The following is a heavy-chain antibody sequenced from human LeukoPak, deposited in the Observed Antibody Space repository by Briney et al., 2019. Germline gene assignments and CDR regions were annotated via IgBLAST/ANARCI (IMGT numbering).Heavy chain of an antibody. J-gene: IGHJ5*02. CDR1: GDTFTANY. V-gene: IGHV1-2*02. CDR2: INLNTGYT. CDR3: AEDVGRTGTNCFDP. D-gene: IGHD1-1*01. Sequence: ASVKVSCKPSGDTFTANYLHWVRQAPGQGLERLGWINLNTGYTKYAQKFQGRVTMTRDTSTSSAFMELSRLGSDDTAVYFCAEDVGRTGTNCFDPWGQGTLVTVSS.